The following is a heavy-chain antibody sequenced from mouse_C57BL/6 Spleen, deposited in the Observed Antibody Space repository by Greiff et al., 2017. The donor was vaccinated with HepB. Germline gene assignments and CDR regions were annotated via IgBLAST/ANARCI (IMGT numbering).Heavy chain of an antibody. CDR3: ARGDLLFYFDY. D-gene: IGHD2-1*01. Sequence: ESGPGLVKPSQSLSLTCSVTGYSITSGYYWNWIRQFPGNKLEWMGYISYDGSNNYNPSLKNRISITRDTSKNQFFLKLNSVTTEDTATYYCARGDLLFYFDYWGQGTTLTVSS. CDR1: GYSITSGYY. V-gene: IGHV3-6*01. J-gene: IGHJ2*01. CDR2: ISYDGSN.